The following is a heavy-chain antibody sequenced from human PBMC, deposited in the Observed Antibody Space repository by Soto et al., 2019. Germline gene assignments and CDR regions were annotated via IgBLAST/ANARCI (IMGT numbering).Heavy chain of an antibody. CDR3: ARDRGQYGDNAMDV. V-gene: IGHV3-33*01. J-gene: IGHJ6*03. Sequence: ESGGGVVQPGRSLRVSCAASGFTFRSYGMHWVRQAPGKGLEWVAVIWSDGGNKDYADSVKGRFTISRDNSKNTLYLQMNSLRAEDTGVFFCARDRGQYGDNAMDVWGKGTTVTVSS. CDR1: GFTFRSYG. CDR2: IWSDGGNK. D-gene: IGHD4-17*01.